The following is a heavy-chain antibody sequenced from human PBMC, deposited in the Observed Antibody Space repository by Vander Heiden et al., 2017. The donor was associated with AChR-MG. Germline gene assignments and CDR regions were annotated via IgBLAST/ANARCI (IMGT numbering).Heavy chain of an antibody. V-gene: IGHV5-51*01. CDR2: IYPDDSDT. CDR1: GFNFARYW. J-gene: IGHJ4*02. Sequence: EVQLVQSGAEVKEPGESLKISCQGSGFNFARYWIGWVRQMPGKGLEWMGSIYPDDSDTKYSPAFHGRATMSVDKSINTAYLQWSSLKASDSARYYCARGDGYNTYYFEYWGQGTLVTVS. D-gene: IGHD5-12*01. CDR3: ARGDGYNTYYFEY.